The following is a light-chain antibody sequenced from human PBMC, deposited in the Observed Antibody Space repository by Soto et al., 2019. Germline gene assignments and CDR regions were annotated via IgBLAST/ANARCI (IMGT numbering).Light chain of an antibody. J-gene: IGKJ1*01. Sequence: EIVMTQSPDTLFVSLGEGATLSCRASQSVSSHLAWYQHKPGQAPRLLIYGASTRASGIPARFSGSGSETDFTLTISSLQSDDFATYYCQQYDSYWTFGQGTKVDIK. CDR1: QSVSSH. CDR3: QQYDSYWT. V-gene: IGKV3-15*01. CDR2: GAS.